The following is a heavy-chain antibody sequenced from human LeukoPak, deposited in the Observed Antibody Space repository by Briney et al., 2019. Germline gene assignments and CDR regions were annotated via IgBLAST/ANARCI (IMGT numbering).Heavy chain of an antibody. CDR2: INTNTANP. Sequence: ASVKVSCKASGYTFTSYAMNWVRQAPGQGLEWMGWINTNTANPTYAQGFTGRFVFSLDTSVSTAYLQISSLKAEDTAVYYCARDGDSGYCSGGSCHNWFDPWGQGTLVTVSS. J-gene: IGHJ5*02. CDR3: ARDGDSGYCSGGSCHNWFDP. CDR1: GYTFTSYA. V-gene: IGHV7-4-1*02. D-gene: IGHD2-15*01.